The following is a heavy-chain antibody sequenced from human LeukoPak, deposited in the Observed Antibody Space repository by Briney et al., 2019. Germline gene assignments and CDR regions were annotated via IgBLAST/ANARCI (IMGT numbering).Heavy chain of an antibody. Sequence: ASVKVSCKASGYTFTSYGISWVRQAPGQGLEWMGWISAYNGNTNYAQKLQGRVTMTTDTSTSTAYMELRSLRSDDTAVYYCARDDVEMATINGVAFDIWGQGTMVTVSS. J-gene: IGHJ3*02. CDR1: GYTFTSYG. V-gene: IGHV1-18*01. D-gene: IGHD5-24*01. CDR3: ARDDVEMATINGVAFDI. CDR2: ISAYNGNT.